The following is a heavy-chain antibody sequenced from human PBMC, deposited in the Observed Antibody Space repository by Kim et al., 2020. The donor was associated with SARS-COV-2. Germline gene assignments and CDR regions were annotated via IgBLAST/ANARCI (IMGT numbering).Heavy chain of an antibody. V-gene: IGHV3-21*01. CDR2: FSSSSSYI. CDR3: ARDRSSGITIFGVPKSLYYYYGMDV. CDR1: GFTFSSYS. D-gene: IGHD3-3*01. J-gene: IGHJ6*02. Sequence: GGSLRLSCAASGFTFSSYSMNWVRQAPGKGLEWVSSFSSSSSYIYYADSVKGRFTISRDNAKNSLYLQMNSLRAEDTAVYYCARDRSSGITIFGVPKSLYYYYGMDVWGQGTTVTVSS.